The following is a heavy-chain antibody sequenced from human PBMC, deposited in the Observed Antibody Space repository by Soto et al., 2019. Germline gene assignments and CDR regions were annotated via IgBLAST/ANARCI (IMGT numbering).Heavy chain of an antibody. CDR2: VYYTGST. D-gene: IGHD6-19*01. CDR1: GGSISGSY. V-gene: IGHV4-59*01. J-gene: IGHJ4*02. Sequence: ENLSLTCSVSGGSISGSYWSWIRQSPGKGLEWLGYVYYTGSTNYSPSLRSRVSISVDTSKNEFSLRLSSVTAADTAVYFCSRSVAVPGAHIDLRGQGTQVTVSS. CDR3: SRSVAVPGAHIDL.